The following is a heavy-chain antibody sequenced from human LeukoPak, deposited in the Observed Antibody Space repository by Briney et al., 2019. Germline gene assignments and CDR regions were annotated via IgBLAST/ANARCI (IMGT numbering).Heavy chain of an antibody. D-gene: IGHD3-22*01. J-gene: IGHJ5*02. V-gene: IGHV4-59*08. CDR2: IYYSGST. CDR1: GGSLSSYY. CDR3: AGQLDYYDSSGYHYNWFDP. Sequence: PSETLSLTCTVSGGSLSSYYWSWIRQPPGEGLERIGYIYYSGSTNYNPSLKSRVTISVDTSKNQFSLKLSSVTAADTAVYYCAGQLDYYDSSGYHYNWFDPWGQGTLVTVSS.